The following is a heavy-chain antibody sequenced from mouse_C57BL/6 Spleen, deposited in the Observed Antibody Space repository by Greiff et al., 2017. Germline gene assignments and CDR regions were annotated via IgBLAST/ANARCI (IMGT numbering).Heavy chain of an antibody. CDR3: ARSGLFYYFDY. Sequence: VQLQESGPELVKPGASVKMSCKASGYAFSSSWMNWVKQRPGKGLEWIGRIYPGDGGTNYNGKFKGKATLTADKSSSTAYMQLSSLTSEDSAVXFCARSGLFYYFDYWGQGTTLTVSS. J-gene: IGHJ2*01. V-gene: IGHV1-82*01. CDR2: IYPGDGGT. CDR1: GYAFSSSW. D-gene: IGHD3-1*01.